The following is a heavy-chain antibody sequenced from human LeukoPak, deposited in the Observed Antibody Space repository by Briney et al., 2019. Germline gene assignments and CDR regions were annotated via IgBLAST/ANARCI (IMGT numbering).Heavy chain of an antibody. J-gene: IGHJ5*02. CDR1: GGSISTSNYY. CDR3: ARDSHPYDFWSGYYTRTNWFDP. V-gene: IGHV4-39*07. D-gene: IGHD3-3*01. Sequence: SETLSLTCTVSGGSISTSNYYWGWIRQPPGKGLEWIGSIYYSGSTYYNPSLKSRVTISVDTSKNQFSLKLSSVTAADTAVYYCARDSHPYDFWSGYYTRTNWFDPWGQGTLVTVSS. CDR2: IYYSGST.